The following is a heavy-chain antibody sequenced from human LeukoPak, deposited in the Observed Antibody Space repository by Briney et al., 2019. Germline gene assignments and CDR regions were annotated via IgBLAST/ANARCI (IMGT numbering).Heavy chain of an antibody. V-gene: IGHV4-59*01. D-gene: IGHD2-2*01. CDR2: IYYSGST. Sequence: SETLSLTCTVSGGSISSYYWSWIRQPPGKGLEWIGYIYYSGSTNYNPSLKSRVTISVDTSKNQFSLKLSSVTAADTAVYYCAGGVPAEDWFDPWGQGTLVTVSS. CDR1: GGSISSYY. CDR3: AGGVPAEDWFDP. J-gene: IGHJ5*02.